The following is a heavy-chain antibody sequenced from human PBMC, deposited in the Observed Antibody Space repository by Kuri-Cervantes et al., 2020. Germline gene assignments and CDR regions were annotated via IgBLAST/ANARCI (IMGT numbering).Heavy chain of an antibody. D-gene: IGHD6-19*01. CDR2: INAGNGNT. Sequence: ASVKVSCKASGYTFTSYAMHWVRQAPGQRLEWMGWINAGNGNTKYSQKFQGRVTMTRNTSISTAYMELSSLRSEDTAVYYCARALTARIAVAGTTWFDPWGQGTLVTVSS. CDR1: GYTFTSYA. CDR3: ARALTARIAVAGTTWFDP. V-gene: IGHV1-3*01. J-gene: IGHJ5*02.